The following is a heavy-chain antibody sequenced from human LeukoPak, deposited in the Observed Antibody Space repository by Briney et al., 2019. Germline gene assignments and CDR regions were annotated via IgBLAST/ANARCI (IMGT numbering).Heavy chain of an antibody. J-gene: IGHJ4*02. Sequence: SGGSLRLSCEASGFNFHNFAMHWVRQAPGKGLEWVAVISNDERNKYYTDSVKGRFTISRDNSKNTVYLQMNSLRPEDTAMYYCARPSPPGDGYNPCDYWGPGALVIVSS. V-gene: IGHV3-30*04. D-gene: IGHD5-24*01. CDR3: ARPSPPGDGYNPCDY. CDR1: GFNFHNFA. CDR2: ISNDERNK.